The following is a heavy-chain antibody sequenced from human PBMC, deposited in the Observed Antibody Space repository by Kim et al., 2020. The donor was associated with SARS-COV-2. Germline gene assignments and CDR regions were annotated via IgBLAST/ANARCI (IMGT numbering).Heavy chain of an antibody. D-gene: IGHD4-17*01. CDR2: ISGSGGST. CDR3: AKDPTTVTRYYYYGMDV. CDR1: GFTFSSYA. J-gene: IGHJ6*02. Sequence: GSLRLSCAASGFTFSSYAMSWVRQAPGKGLEWVSAISGSGGSTYYADSVKGRFTISRDNSKNTLYLQMNSLRAEDTAVYYCAKDPTTVTRYYYYGMDVWGQGTTVTVSS. V-gene: IGHV3-23*01.